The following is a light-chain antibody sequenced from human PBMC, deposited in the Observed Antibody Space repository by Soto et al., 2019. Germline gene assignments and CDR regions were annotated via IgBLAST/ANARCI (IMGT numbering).Light chain of an antibody. V-gene: IGLV2-11*01. CDR1: SSDVGGYNY. CDR2: DVS. CDR3: CSYAGSYHYV. J-gene: IGLJ1*01. Sequence: QSALTQPRSVSGSPGQSVTISCTGTSSDVGGYNYVSWYQQHPGKAPKLMIYDVSKRPSGVPDRFSGSKSGNTASLTISGLQAEDEADYYCCSYAGSYHYVFGTGTKL.